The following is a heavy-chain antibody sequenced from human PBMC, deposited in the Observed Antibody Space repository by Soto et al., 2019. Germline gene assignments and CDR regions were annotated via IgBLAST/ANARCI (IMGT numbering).Heavy chain of an antibody. CDR2: IYWNDDK. CDR1: GFSLSTSGVG. CDR3: AHRPGLSAIVGAGFDY. D-gene: IGHD1-26*01. V-gene: IGHV2-5*01. Sequence: SGPTLVKPTQTLTLTCTFSGFSLSTSGVGVGWIRQPPGKALEWLALIYWNDDKRYSPSLKSRLTITKDTSKNQVVLTMTNMDPVDTATYYCAHRPGLSAIVGAGFDYWGQGTLVTVSS. J-gene: IGHJ4*02.